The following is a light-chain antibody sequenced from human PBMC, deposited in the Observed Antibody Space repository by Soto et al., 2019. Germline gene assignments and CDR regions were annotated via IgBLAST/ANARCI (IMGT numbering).Light chain of an antibody. J-gene: IGKJ1*01. CDR3: QQYGSSPPT. CDR2: GAS. Sequence: EIVLTQSPGTLSLSPGERATLSCRASQSVSTNYLAWYQRKPGQAPRLLIYGASSRATDIPNRFSGSGSGTDFTLTITRRKAEDFAVYYCQQYGSSPPTFGQGTTVEIK. V-gene: IGKV3-20*01. CDR1: QSVSTNY.